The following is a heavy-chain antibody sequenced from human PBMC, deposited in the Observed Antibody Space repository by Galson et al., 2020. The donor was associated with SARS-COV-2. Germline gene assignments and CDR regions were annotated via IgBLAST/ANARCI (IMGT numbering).Heavy chain of an antibody. CDR3: STLGYCSSTSCSSPYDYYYGMDL. J-gene: IGHJ6*02. D-gene: IGHD2-2*01. CDR1: GFSFTKAW. CDR2: IKSKSDGGTT. V-gene: IGHV3-15*01. Sequence: GGSLRLSCAASGFSFTKAWMNWVRQAPGKGLEWVGRIKSKSDGGTTHYVASVKGRFTISRDDSKNTLYLQMNSLKTEDTAVYYCSTLGYCSSTSCSSPYDYYYGMDLWGQGTAVTVSS.